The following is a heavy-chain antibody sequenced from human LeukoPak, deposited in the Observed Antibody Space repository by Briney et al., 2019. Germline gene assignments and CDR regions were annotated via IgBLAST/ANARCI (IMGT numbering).Heavy chain of an antibody. D-gene: IGHD2-15*01. CDR3: ARGGGGLAY. CDR2: ISPNSGGT. V-gene: IGHV1-2*02. Sequence: GASVKVSCKASGYTFTSYDINWVRQAPGQGLEWMGWISPNSGGTNYAQKFQGRVTMTRDTSISTAYMELTSLTSDDTAVYFCARGGGGLAYWGPGTLVTVSS. J-gene: IGHJ4*02. CDR1: GYTFTSYD.